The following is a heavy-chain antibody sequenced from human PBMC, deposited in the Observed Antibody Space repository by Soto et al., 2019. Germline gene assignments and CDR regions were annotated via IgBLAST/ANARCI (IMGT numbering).Heavy chain of an antibody. CDR3: TRAYGAETFDF. Sequence: GASVKVSCKASGYTFNNYDIHWVRQAPGHGLEWMGWMNPNSGNTGYAQNFRGRVTMTQNTAIGTAYMDLSSLRSDDTATYYCTRAYGAETFDFWGQGTRVTVSS. J-gene: IGHJ5*01. CDR1: GYTFNNYD. D-gene: IGHD3-10*01. CDR2: MNPNSGNT. V-gene: IGHV1-8*02.